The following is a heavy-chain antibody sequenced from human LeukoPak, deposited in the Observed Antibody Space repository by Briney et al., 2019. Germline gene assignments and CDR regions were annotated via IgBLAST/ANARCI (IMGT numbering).Heavy chain of an antibody. CDR3: ARGRSNYYGMDV. CDR1: DGSINSYY. CDR2: IYYNGNT. V-gene: IGHV4-59*01. J-gene: IGHJ6*02. D-gene: IGHD1-26*01. Sequence: SETLSLTCSVSDGSINSYYWNWIRRPPGKGLEWIGYIYYNGNTNYSPSLKGRVTMSVVTSKNLFSLKVSSVTAADTAVYYCARGRSNYYGMDVWGQGTTVTVSS.